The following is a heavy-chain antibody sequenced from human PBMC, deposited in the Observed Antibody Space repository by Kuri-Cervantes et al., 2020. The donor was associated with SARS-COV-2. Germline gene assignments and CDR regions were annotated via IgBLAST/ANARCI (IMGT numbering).Heavy chain of an antibody. CDR3: ARDLQRGSFDI. Sequence: SVKVSCKVSGYTLTELSMHWVRQAPGQGLEWMGGIIPIFGTANYAQKFQGRVTITADKSTSTAYMELSSLRSEDTAVYYCARDLQRGSFDIWGQGTMVTVSS. J-gene: IGHJ3*02. V-gene: IGHV1-69*06. CDR2: IIPIFGTA. CDR1: GYTLTELS. D-gene: IGHD3-10*01.